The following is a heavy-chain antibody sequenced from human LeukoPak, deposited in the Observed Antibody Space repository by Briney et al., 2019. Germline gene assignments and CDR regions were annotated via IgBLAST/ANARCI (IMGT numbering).Heavy chain of an antibody. CDR2: ISSSSSYI. CDR1: GFTFSSYG. Sequence: PGGSLRLSCAASGFTFSSYGMNWVRQAPGKGLEWVSSISSSSSYIYYADSVKGRFTISRDNAKNSLYLQMNSLRAEDTAVYYCARSAIVATIDNWGQGTLVTVSS. J-gene: IGHJ4*02. V-gene: IGHV3-21*01. D-gene: IGHD5-12*01. CDR3: ARSAIVATIDN.